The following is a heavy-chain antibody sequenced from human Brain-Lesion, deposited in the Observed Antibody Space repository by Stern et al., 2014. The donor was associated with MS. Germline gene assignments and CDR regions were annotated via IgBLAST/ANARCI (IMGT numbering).Heavy chain of an antibody. D-gene: IGHD2-2*01. V-gene: IGHV4-61*02. CDR1: GGSISSGGYY. CDR3: ARGRVVPGFQYYATDV. Sequence: QVQLQESGPGLVKPSQTLSLSCTVSGGSISSGGYYWSWIRQPAGKGLEWIGRILNSGSTSYNPSLKSRFTISIDTAKTQFSLRLNSMTAADTAVYYCARGRVVPGFQYYATDVWGQGTTVIVSS. J-gene: IGHJ6*02. CDR2: ILNSGST.